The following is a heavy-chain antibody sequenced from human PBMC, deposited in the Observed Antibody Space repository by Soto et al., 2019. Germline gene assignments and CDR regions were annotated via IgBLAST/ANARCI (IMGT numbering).Heavy chain of an antibody. V-gene: IGHV4-4*07. Sequence: QVQLQASGPGLVKPSETLSLTCTVSGASMNSYHWSWIRQPAGKGLEWIGHIHSSGSTNYNPSLKSRVTMLVDTSKNQFSLRLMSLTAADTAVYYCARDQGVAAAGITWFDPWGQGSLVTVSS. CDR3: ARDQGVAAAGITWFDP. CDR1: GASMNSYH. D-gene: IGHD6-13*01. J-gene: IGHJ5*02. CDR2: IHSSGST.